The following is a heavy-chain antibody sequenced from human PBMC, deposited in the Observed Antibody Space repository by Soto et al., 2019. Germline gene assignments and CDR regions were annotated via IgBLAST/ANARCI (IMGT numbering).Heavy chain of an antibody. J-gene: IGHJ4*02. V-gene: IGHV1-2*02. CDR3: ARDLAKGGGSEGFDY. CDR2: INPKSGGT. CDR1: GYTFTVYY. Sequence: GASVKVSCKASGYTFTVYYMHWVRQAPGQGLEWMGWINPKSGGTMYPQKFQGRVTMTWDTSISTAYMALTRLRSDDTAVYYCARDLAKGGGSEGFDYWGQGTQVTVSS. D-gene: IGHD1-26*01.